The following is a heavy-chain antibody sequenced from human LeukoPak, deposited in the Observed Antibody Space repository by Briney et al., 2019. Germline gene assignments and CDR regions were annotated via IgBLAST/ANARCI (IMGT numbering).Heavy chain of an antibody. CDR3: ARGRYSSGWYLDY. Sequence: ASVKVSCKASGYTFTGYYMHWVRQAPGQGLEWMGWINPNSGGTNYAQKFQGRVTMTRDTSISTAYMELSRLRSDDTAVYYCARGRYSSGWYLDYWGRGTLVTVSS. CDR2: INPNSGGT. D-gene: IGHD6-19*01. V-gene: IGHV1-2*02. J-gene: IGHJ4*02. CDR1: GYTFTGYY.